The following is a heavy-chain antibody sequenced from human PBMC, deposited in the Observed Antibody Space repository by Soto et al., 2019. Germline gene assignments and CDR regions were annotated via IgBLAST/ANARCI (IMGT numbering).Heavy chain of an antibody. J-gene: IGHJ5*02. V-gene: IGHV4-39*01. CDR1: GGSISSSSYY. CDR2: IYYSGST. D-gene: IGHD3-10*01. CDR3: ASTFGEPRSRVRPFDP. Sequence: SETLSLTCTVSGGSISSSSYYWGWIRQPPGKGLEWIGSIYYSGSTYYNPSLKSRVTISVDTSKNQFSLKLSSVTAADTAVYYCASTFGEPRSRVRPFDPWGQGTLVTVSS.